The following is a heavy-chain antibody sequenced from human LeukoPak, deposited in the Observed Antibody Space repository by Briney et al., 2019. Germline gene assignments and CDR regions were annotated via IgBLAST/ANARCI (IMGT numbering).Heavy chain of an antibody. CDR1: GYTFTSYG. CDR3: AREVDYGSGSYSYGMDV. V-gene: IGHV1-18*04. Sequence: ASVKVSCKASGYTFTSYGISWVRQAPGQGLEWMGWISAYNGNTNYAQKLQGRVTMTTDTSTSTAYMELRSLRSDDTAVYYCAREVDYGSGSYSYGMDVWGKGTTVTVSS. CDR2: ISAYNGNT. D-gene: IGHD3-10*01. J-gene: IGHJ6*04.